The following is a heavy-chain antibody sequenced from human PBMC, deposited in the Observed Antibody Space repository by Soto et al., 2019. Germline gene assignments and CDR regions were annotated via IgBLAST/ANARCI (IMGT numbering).Heavy chain of an antibody. CDR1: GYSISSGYY. CDR2: IYPSGST. V-gene: IGHV4-38-2*01. CDR3: ARGSGNYGV. J-gene: IGHJ4*02. D-gene: IGHD4-17*01. Sequence: PSETLSLTCAVSGYSISSGYYWGWIRQSPGKGLEWIGSIYPSGSTYYNPSLKSRLTIPVDTSKNQFSLKLSSVSAADTAVYFCARGSGNYGVWGRGTLVTVSS.